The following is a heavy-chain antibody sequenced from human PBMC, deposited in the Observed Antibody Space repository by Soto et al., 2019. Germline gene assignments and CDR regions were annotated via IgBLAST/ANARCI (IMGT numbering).Heavy chain of an antibody. CDR2: ISYDGATQ. CDR1: GLTFNTSG. V-gene: IGHV3-30*03. J-gene: IGHJ6*02. Sequence: GGSLRLSCEASGLTFNTSGMHWVRQPPGKGLEWLAVISYDGATQYYGDTVKGRFTISRDNYKNTLFLHMGRLRAEDTAMYYCATKARVTYYLHYGMDVWGLGTTVTVSS. CDR3: ATKARVTYYLHYGMDV. D-gene: IGHD2-21*02.